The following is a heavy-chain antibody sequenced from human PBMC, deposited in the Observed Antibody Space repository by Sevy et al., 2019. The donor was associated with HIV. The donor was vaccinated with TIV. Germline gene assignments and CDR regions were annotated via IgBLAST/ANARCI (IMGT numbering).Heavy chain of an antibody. CDR3: ARDADFARGTAFDY. D-gene: IGHD2-15*01. CDR2: IYHSGST. CDR1: GYSISSGYY. Sequence: SETLSLTCTVSGYSISSGYYWGWIRQPPGKGLEWIGNIYHSGSTYYNPSLKSRVTISVDTAKNQFSLKPSSVTAADTAVYYCARDADFARGTAFDYWGQGTLVTVSS. V-gene: IGHV4-38-2*02. J-gene: IGHJ4*02.